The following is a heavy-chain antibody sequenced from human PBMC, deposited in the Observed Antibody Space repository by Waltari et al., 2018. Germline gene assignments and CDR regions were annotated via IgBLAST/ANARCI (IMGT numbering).Heavy chain of an antibody. V-gene: IGHV4-38-2*02. D-gene: IGHD3-9*01. CDR2: VYQNGNT. CDR3: ARGALTLYYFDY. Sequence: QVQLQESGPGLLKPSETLSLTCHVSGYSISSGYYWGWIRQSPGKGLEWIGSVYQNGNTYYKPSLKGRVTISLDTSKNKFSLELSSVTAADTAVYYCARGALTLYYFDYWGQGTLVTVSS. J-gene: IGHJ4*02. CDR1: GYSISSGYY.